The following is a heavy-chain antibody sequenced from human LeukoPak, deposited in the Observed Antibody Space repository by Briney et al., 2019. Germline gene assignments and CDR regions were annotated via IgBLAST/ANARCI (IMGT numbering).Heavy chain of an antibody. J-gene: IGHJ4*02. V-gene: IGHV1-18*04. CDR2: ISAYNGNT. CDR3: ARVEVSYDILTGYYGEADY. CDR1: GYTFTSYG. Sequence: GASVKLSCTASGYTFTSYGISWVRQAPGQGLEWMGWISAYNGNTNYAQKLQGRVTMTTDTSTSTAYMELRSLRSDDTAVYYCARVEVSYDILTGYYGEADYWGQGTLVTVSS. D-gene: IGHD3-9*01.